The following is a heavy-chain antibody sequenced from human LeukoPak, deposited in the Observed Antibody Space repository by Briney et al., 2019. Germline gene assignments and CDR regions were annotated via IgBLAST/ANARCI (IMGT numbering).Heavy chain of an antibody. J-gene: IGHJ4*02. CDR2: ISYDGSNK. D-gene: IGHD5-24*01. V-gene: IGHV3-30-3*01. Sequence: GGSLRLSCAASGFTFSSYAMHWVRQAPGKGLEWVAVISYDGSNKYYADSVKGRFTISRDNGKNSLYLQMNSLRAEDTAVYYCVRDGVPERWLHLGYWGQGTLVTVSS. CDR1: GFTFSSYA. CDR3: VRDGVPERWLHLGY.